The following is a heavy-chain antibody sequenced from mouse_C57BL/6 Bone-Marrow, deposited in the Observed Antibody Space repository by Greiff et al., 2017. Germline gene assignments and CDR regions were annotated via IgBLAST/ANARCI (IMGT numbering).Heavy chain of an antibody. Sequence: QVQLQQSGAELARPGASVKLSCKASGYTFTSYGISWVRQSTGQGLEWIGEIYPRSGNTYYTEKFKGKVTLTADKSSSTAYMELLRLTSEDSAVYFCASTAQAGFAYWGQGTLVTVSA. J-gene: IGHJ3*01. D-gene: IGHD3-2*02. CDR2: IYPRSGNT. CDR1: GYTFTSYG. CDR3: ASTAQAGFAY. V-gene: IGHV1-81*01.